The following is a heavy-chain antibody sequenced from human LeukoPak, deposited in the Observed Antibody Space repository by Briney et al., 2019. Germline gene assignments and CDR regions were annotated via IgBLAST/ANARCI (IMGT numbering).Heavy chain of an antibody. Sequence: GGSLRLSCAASGFTFDDYAMHWVRQAPGKGLEWVSGISRNSGSIGYADSVKGRFTISRDNAKNSLYLQMNSLRAEDTALYYCAKKQSSSWYHGGDAFDIWGQGTMVTVSS. D-gene: IGHD6-13*01. J-gene: IGHJ3*02. CDR2: ISRNSGSI. V-gene: IGHV3-9*01. CDR3: AKKQSSSWYHGGDAFDI. CDR1: GFTFDDYA.